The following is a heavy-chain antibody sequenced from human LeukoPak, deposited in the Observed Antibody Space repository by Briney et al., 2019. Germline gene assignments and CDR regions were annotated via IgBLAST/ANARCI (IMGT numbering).Heavy chain of an antibody. CDR1: GGSYSGYY. CDR3: ARECSCGSCLDY. CDR2: INHSGST. D-gene: IGHD2-15*01. J-gene: IGHJ4*02. Sequence: PSETLSLTCAVYGGSYSGYYWSWIRQPPGKGLEWIGEINHSGSTNYNPSLKSRVTISVDTSKNQFSLKLSSVTAADTAVYYCARECSCGSCLDYWGQGTLVTVSS. V-gene: IGHV4-34*01.